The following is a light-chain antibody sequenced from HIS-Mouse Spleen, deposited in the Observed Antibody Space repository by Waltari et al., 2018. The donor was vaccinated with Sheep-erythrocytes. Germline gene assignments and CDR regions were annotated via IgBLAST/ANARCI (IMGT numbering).Light chain of an antibody. Sequence: SYELTQPPSVSVSPGQTASITCSGDKLGDKYACWYQQKPGQSPVLVIYQDSKRPSGIPEGFSGSNSGNTATLTISGTQGMDEADYYCQAWDSSTAWNVVFGGGTKLTVL. CDR2: QDS. J-gene: IGLJ2*01. CDR3: QAWDSSTAWNVV. V-gene: IGLV3-1*01. CDR1: KLGDKY.